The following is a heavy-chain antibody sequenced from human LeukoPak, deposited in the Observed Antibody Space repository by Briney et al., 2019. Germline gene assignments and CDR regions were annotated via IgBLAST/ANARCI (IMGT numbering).Heavy chain of an antibody. V-gene: IGHV4-39*01. CDR1: GGSISSSRDY. CDR3: ARHVEIAVAGPIDY. D-gene: IGHD6-19*01. CDR2: IYYSGST. Sequence: PSETLSLTCTVSGGSISSSRDYWGWIRQPPGRGLEWIGSIYYSGSTYYNPSLKSRVTISVDTSKNQFSLKLSSVTAADTAVNYCARHVEIAVAGPIDYWGQGTLVTVSS. J-gene: IGHJ4*02.